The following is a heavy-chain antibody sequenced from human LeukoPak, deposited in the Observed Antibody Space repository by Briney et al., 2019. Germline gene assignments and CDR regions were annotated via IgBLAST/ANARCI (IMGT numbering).Heavy chain of an antibody. J-gene: IGHJ4*02. D-gene: IGHD2-15*01. CDR3: ARALGVPGVVVVAAMNPSGYYFDY. Sequence: SETLSLTCAVYGESFSGYYWSWIRQPPGKGLEWIGEINHSGSTNYNPSLKSRVTISVDTSKNQFSLKLSSVTAADTAVYYCARALGVPGVVVVAAMNPSGYYFDYWGQGTLVTVSS. CDR2: INHSGST. V-gene: IGHV4-34*01. CDR1: GESFSGYY.